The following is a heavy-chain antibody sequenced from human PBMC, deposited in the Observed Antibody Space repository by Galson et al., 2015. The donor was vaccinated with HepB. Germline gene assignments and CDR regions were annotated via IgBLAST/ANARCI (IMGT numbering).Heavy chain of an antibody. Sequence: SLRLSCAASGFTFSSHGMHWVRQAPGQGLEWVAVISYDGSNKYYADSVKGRFTISRDNSKNTLYLQMNSLRAEDTAVYYCARVHDSSGYYGPYYYGMDVWGQGATLTAAS. D-gene: IGHD3-22*01. CDR3: ARVHDSSGYYGPYYYGMDV. CDR2: ISYDGSNK. CDR1: GFTFSSHG. J-gene: IGHJ6*02. V-gene: IGHV3-30*03.